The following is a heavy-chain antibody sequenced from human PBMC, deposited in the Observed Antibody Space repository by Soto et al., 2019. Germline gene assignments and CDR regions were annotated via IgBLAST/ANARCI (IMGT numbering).Heavy chain of an antibody. CDR1: VFTFIDAW. CDR2: IKSKSDGGTT. Sequence: EWSLRLSCASSVFTFIDAWMSWVRQAPGKGLDWVGRIKSKSDGGTTEYAAPVRGRFTISRDDSKNTLYLEMNSLKTEDTAVYYCTTDLWRIAVVVGSTGYFNPWGQGTPVTVSS. V-gene: IGHV3-15*01. CDR3: TTDLWRIAVVVGSTGYFNP. D-gene: IGHD2-15*01. J-gene: IGHJ5*02.